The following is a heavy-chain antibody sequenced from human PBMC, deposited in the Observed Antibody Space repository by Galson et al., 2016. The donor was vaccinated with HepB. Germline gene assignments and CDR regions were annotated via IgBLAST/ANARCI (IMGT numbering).Heavy chain of an antibody. CDR1: GITFSNYA. D-gene: IGHD6-13*01. CDR2: TSWNSGSI. J-gene: IGHJ3*02. Sequence: SLRLSCAASGITFSNYAMHWVRQAPGEGLEWVSGTSWNSGSIGYADSVKGRFTISRDNDKNSLHLQMNILRAEDTALYYCARGRGSNWRDAFDIWGQGTMVTVSS. CDR3: ARGRGSNWRDAFDI. V-gene: IGHV3-9*01.